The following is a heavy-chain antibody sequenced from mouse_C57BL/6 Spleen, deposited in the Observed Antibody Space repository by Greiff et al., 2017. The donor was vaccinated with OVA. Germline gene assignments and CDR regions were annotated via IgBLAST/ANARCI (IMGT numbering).Heavy chain of an antibody. CDR1: GFSLTSYG. V-gene: IGHV2-2*01. Sequence: QVQLQQSGPGLVQPSQSLSITCTVSGFSLTSYGVHWVRQSPGKGLEWLGVIWSGGSTDYNAAFISRLSISKDNSKSQVFFTMNSLQADDTAIYYCARNGELRDWYFDVWGTGTTVTVSS. CDR2: IWSGGST. CDR3: ARNGELRDWYFDV. D-gene: IGHD1-1*01. J-gene: IGHJ1*03.